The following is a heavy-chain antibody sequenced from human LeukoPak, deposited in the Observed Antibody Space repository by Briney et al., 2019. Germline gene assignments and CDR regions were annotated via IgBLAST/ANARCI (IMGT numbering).Heavy chain of an antibody. CDR1: GYSFTSYW. J-gene: IGHJ3*02. CDR3: ARGYLAAFDAFDI. D-gene: IGHD3-22*01. CDR2: IYPGDSDT. V-gene: IGHV5-51*01. Sequence: GESLKISYKGSGYSFTSYWIGWVRQMPGKGLEWMGIIYPGDSDTRYSPSFQGQVTISADKSISTAYLQWSSLKASDTAMYYCARGYLAAFDAFDIWGQGTMVSVSS.